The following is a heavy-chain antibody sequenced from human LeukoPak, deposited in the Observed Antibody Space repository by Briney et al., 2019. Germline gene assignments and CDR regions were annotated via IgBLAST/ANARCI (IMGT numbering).Heavy chain of an antibody. D-gene: IGHD6-19*01. J-gene: IGHJ3*02. CDR3: ARAPTPVAKWAFDI. CDR2: IYSGGTT. V-gene: IGHV3-66*01. CDR1: GLTVSSNY. Sequence: GGSLRLSCAASGLTVSSNYMSWVRQAPGKGLEWVSVIYSGGTTYYADSVKGRFTISRDNSKNTLHLQMNSLRAEDTAVYYCARAPTPVAKWAFDIWGQGTMVTVSS.